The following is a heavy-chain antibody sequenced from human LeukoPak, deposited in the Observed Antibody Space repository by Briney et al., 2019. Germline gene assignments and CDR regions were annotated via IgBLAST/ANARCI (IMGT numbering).Heavy chain of an antibody. CDR1: GGTFSSYA. CDR3: ARSYYDSSGYYYSHLDYYYGMDV. Sequence: SVKVSCKASGGTFSSYAISWVRQAPGQGLEWMGRIIPIFGIANYAQKLQGRVTITADKSTSTAYMELSGLRSEDTAVYYCARSYYDSSGYYYSHLDYYYGMDVWGQGTTVTVSS. V-gene: IGHV1-69*04. J-gene: IGHJ6*02. D-gene: IGHD3-22*01. CDR2: IIPIFGIA.